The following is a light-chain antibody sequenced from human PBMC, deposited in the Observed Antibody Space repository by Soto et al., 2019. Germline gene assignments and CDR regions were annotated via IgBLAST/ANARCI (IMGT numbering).Light chain of an antibody. CDR2: GAS. J-gene: IGKJ2*01. CDR1: QSVSTSS. V-gene: IGKV3-20*01. Sequence: EIVLTQSPGTLSLSPGERATLSCRASQSVSTSSLAWYQQKPGQAPRLLIYGASNRATGIPDRVSASGSGADFTLSISRLEPEDFAMSYCQQYGSSPYTFGQGTKRAIK. CDR3: QQYGSSPYT.